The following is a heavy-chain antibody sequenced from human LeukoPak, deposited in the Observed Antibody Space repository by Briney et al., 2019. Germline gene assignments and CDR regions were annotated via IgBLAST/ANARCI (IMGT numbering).Heavy chain of an antibody. CDR1: GYTFTSCY. Sequence: GASVKVSCKASGYTFTSCYMHWGRQTPGQGLEGMGIINPSGGSTSYAQKFQGRVTMTRDTSTSTVYMELSSLRSEDTAVYYCARGPGITMIELDYWGQGTLVTVSS. J-gene: IGHJ4*02. CDR3: ARGPGITMIELDY. V-gene: IGHV1-46*01. D-gene: IGHD3-22*01. CDR2: INPSGGST.